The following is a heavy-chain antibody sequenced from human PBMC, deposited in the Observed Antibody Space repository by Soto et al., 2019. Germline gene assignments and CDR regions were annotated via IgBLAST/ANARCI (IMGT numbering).Heavy chain of an antibody. Sequence: SGPTLVNPTQTLTLNCAFSGFSLSTTGEGVGWFRQPPGKAPEWLALIYWDDDVRYSPSLRNRLTITKDTSENQVVLTMTNIDPLDPATYFWLRSTVSSGGWFGPWGQGILVAFSS. CDR3: LRSTVSSGGWFGP. CDR2: IYWDDDV. CDR1: GFSLSTTGEG. D-gene: IGHD5-12*01. J-gene: IGHJ5*02. V-gene: IGHV2-5*02.